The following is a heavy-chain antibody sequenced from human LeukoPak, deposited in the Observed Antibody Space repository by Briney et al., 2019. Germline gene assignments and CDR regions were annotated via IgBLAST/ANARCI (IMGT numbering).Heavy chain of an antibody. CDR2: ISVDGGST. CDR3: AKSDSSSWTYYYYGMDV. D-gene: IGHD6-13*01. V-gene: IGHV3-43*02. J-gene: IGHJ6*02. Sequence: GGSLRLSCAASGFTFDDYAMHWVRQAPGKGREWVSLISVDGGSTYYAASVKGRFTISRDNSKNSLYRQMNSLRTEDTALYYCAKSDSSSWTYYYYGMDVWGQGTTVTVSS. CDR1: GFTFDDYA.